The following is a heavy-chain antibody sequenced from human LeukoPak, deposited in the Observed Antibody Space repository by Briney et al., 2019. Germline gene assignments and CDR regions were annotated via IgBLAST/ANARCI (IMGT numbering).Heavy chain of an antibody. CDR1: GYTFTGYY. Sequence: ASVKVSCKASGYTFTGYYMHWVRQAPGQGLEWMGWINPNSGDTNYAQKFQGRVTMTRDTSITTAYMELSSLRSDDTAVYYCVRAPSNSWSGYWGQGTLVTVSS. CDR3: VRAPSNSWSGY. V-gene: IGHV1-2*02. D-gene: IGHD6-13*01. J-gene: IGHJ4*02. CDR2: INPNSGDT.